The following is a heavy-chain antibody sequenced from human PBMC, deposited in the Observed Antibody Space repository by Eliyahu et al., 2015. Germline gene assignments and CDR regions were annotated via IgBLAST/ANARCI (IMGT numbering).Heavy chain of an antibody. CDR3: SKRRDDGNSGAFDY. D-gene: IGHD4-23*01. V-gene: IGHV3-23*01. CDR2: ISGSDYTT. CDR1: GFXFSSYA. Sequence: EVQLLESGGGLVQPGGSLRLSCAASGFXFSSYAMSWVRQAPGKGLEWVSGISGSDYTTYYADSVKGRFTISRDNSKNTLYLQMNSLGVDDTAIYYCSKRRDDGNSGAFDYWGQGILVTVSS. J-gene: IGHJ4*02.